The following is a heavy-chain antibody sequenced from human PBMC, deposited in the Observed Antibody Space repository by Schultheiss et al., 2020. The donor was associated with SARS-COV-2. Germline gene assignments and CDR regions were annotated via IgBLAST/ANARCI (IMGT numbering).Heavy chain of an antibody. CDR3: AKVVPSVVKGGVDV. Sequence: GGSLRLSCSASGFTFSSYAMHWVRQAPGKGLEYVSAISSNGGSTYYADSVKGRFTISRDNSKNTLYLQMNSLRAEDTAVYYCAKVVPSVVKGGVDVWGQGTTVTVSS. D-gene: IGHD3-22*01. V-gene: IGHV3-64*04. J-gene: IGHJ6*02. CDR1: GFTFSSYA. CDR2: ISSNGGST.